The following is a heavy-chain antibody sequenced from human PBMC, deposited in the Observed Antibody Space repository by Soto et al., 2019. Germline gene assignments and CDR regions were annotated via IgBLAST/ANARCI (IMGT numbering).Heavy chain of an antibody. CDR3: ASSRLRPIYYGSGSRGPDFDY. D-gene: IGHD3-10*01. J-gene: IGHJ4*02. CDR2: INHSGST. CDR1: GGSFSGYY. Sequence: SETLSLTCAVYGGSFSGYYWSWIRQPPGKGLEWIGEINHSGSTNYNPSLKSRVTISVDTSKNQFSLKLSSVTAADTAVYYCASSRLRPIYYGSGSRGPDFDYWGQGTLVTVSS. V-gene: IGHV4-34*01.